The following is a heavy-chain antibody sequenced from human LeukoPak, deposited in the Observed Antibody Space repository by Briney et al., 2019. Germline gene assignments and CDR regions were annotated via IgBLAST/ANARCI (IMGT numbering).Heavy chain of an antibody. D-gene: IGHD3-16*01. CDR1: GFTVSSNY. V-gene: IGHV3-66*01. CDR3: ARDLSGSYGAFDI. Sequence: PGGSLRLSCAASGFTVSSNYMSWVRQAPGMVLEWVSFLYSGGSSYYADSVKGRFTISRDSSKNTLYLQMNTLKAEDTAVYYCARDLSGSYGAFDIWGQGTMVTVSS. J-gene: IGHJ3*02. CDR2: LYSGGSS.